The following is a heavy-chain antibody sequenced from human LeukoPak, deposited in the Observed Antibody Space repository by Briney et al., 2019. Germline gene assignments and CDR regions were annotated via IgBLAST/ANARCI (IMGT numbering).Heavy chain of an antibody. CDR2: IRSKANSYAT. D-gene: IGHD1-1*01. V-gene: IGHV3-73*01. CDR3: TGGTRTNFDY. CDR1: GFTFSGSA. Sequence: PGGSLRLSCAASGFTFSGSAMHWVRQASGKGLEWVGRIRSKANSYATAYAASVKGRFTISRDDSKNTAYLQMNSLKTEDTAVYYCTGGTRTNFDYWGQGTLVTVSS. J-gene: IGHJ4*02.